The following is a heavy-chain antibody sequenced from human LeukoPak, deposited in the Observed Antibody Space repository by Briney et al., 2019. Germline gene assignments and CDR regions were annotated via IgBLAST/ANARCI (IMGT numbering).Heavy chain of an antibody. Sequence: PGGSLRLSCAASRFTFSSYWMSWVRQAPGKGLEWVANIKQDGSEKYYVDSVKGRFTISRDNAKNSLYLQLNSLRAEDTAVYYCARARGGYVFDYWGQGTLVTVSS. J-gene: IGHJ4*02. CDR3: ARARGGYVFDY. CDR1: RFTFSSYW. CDR2: IKQDGSEK. V-gene: IGHV3-7*03. D-gene: IGHD5-12*01.